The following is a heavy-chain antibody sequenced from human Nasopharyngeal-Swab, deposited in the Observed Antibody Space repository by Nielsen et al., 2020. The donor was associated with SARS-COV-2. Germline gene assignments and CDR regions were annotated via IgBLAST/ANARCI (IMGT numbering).Heavy chain of an antibody. CDR3: ARYPSSSWSSYGMDV. Sequence: WIRQPPGKGLEWIGYIYYTGSTYCNPSLKSRVTISVDTSKNQFSLKLTSATAADTAVYYCARYPSSSWSSYGMDVWGQGTTVTVSS. CDR2: IYYTGST. V-gene: IGHV4-31*02. D-gene: IGHD6-13*01. J-gene: IGHJ6*02.